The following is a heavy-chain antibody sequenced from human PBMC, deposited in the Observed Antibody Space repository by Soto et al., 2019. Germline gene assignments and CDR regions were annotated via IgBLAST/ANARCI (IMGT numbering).Heavy chain of an antibody. CDR1: GFSLSTSGVG. CDR2: TYWNDDK. J-gene: IGHJ4*02. V-gene: IGHV2-5*01. CDR3: AHRPGVFVATTSFDY. Sequence: SGPTLVNPTQTLTLTCTFSGFSLSTSGVGVGWIRQPPGKALEWLALTYWNDDKRYGPSLKSRLTITKDTSKNQVVLTMTNMDPVDTATYYCAHRPGVFVATTSFDYWGQGTLVTVSS. D-gene: IGHD5-12*01.